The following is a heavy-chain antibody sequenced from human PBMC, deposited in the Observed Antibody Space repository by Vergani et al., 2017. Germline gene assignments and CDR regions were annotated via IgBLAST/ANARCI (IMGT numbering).Heavy chain of an antibody. Sequence: QLQLQESGAGLVKPSQTLSLTCAVSGDSITNGGFSWNWIRQPPGKGLEWIGHIFPSGNSDYNPSLKNRVSISLDKSKNQFSLWVNSVTAADTAVYFCARASLGALVGYYYYMDVWGKGKTVVVSS. CDR2: IFPSGNS. CDR3: ARASLGALVGYYYYMDV. J-gene: IGHJ6*03. D-gene: IGHD1-26*01. V-gene: IGHV4-30-2*01. CDR1: GDSITNGGFS.